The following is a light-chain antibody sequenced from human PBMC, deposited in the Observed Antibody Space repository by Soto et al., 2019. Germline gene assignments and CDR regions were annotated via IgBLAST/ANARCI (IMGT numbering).Light chain of an antibody. J-gene: IGKJ3*01. CDR3: QERSNWPLVT. Sequence: EIVMTQSPGTLSVSPGERATLFCRASQSVSNKLAWYQQKPGQAPRLIIYGTSTRATGIPDRFSGSGSGTDFTLTISRLEPEDFAVYYCQERSNWPLVTFGPGTKVDIK. CDR1: QSVSNK. CDR2: GTS. V-gene: IGKV3-15*01.